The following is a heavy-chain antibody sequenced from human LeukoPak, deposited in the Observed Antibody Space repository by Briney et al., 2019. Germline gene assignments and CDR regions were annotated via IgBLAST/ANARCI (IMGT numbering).Heavy chain of an antibody. J-gene: IGHJ4*02. V-gene: IGHV3-74*01. CDR1: GFTFSSYW. CDR2: INSDGSST. D-gene: IGHD3-3*01. CDR3: ATSIRRITISS. Sequence: GGSLRLSCAASGFTFSSYWMHWVRQAPGKGLVWVSRINSDGSSTSYADSVRGRFTISRDNSRNSVFLQINRLRPEDTAVYYCATSIRRITISSWGRGTLVTVSS.